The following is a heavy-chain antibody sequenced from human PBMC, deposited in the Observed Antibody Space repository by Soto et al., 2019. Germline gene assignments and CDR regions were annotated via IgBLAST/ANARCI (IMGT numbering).Heavy chain of an antibody. CDR3: AIESWGDKATLAYYYDYMDV. CDR2: INPNGGVT. Sequence: VQLVQSGAEVRKPGASVKVSCKSSGDSFNDYYIHWVRQAPGQGLEWMGWINPNGGVTKYAQKFQGWVTRTRDTYIRTVYMELRRLRSDDTAIDYCAIESWGDKATLAYYYDYMDVWGKGTTVTVSS. CDR1: GDSFNDYY. D-gene: IGHD3-16*01. V-gene: IGHV1-2*04. J-gene: IGHJ6*03.